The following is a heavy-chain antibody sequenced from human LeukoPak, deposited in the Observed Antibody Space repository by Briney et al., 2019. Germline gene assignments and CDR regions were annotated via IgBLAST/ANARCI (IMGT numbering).Heavy chain of an antibody. V-gene: IGHV3-7*01. CDR3: ARGDYGDYAQDAFDI. D-gene: IGHD4-17*01. J-gene: IGHJ3*02. Sequence: GGSLRLSCAASGFTFSSYWMSWVRQAPGKGLEWVANIKQDGSEKYYVDSVKGRFTISRDNAKNSLYLQMNSLRAEDTAVYYCARGDYGDYAQDAFDIWGQGTMVTVSS. CDR2: IKQDGSEK. CDR1: GFTFSSYW.